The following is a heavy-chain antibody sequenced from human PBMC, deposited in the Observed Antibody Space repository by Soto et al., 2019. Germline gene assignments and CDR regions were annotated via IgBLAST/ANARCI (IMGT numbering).Heavy chain of an antibody. D-gene: IGHD1-26*01. Sequence: PSATLSLTCTVSGGSVSSGSYYRSWIRQPPGRGLEWIGYIYYSGTTNYNPSLKSRVTISVDTSKNQFSLKLSSVTAADTAVYYCSSASGDCLWSYSLDLRGQVPPVT. V-gene: IGHV4-61*01. CDR2: IYYSGTT. CDR3: SSASGDCLWSYSLDL. J-gene: IGHJ5*02. CDR1: GGSVSSGSYY.